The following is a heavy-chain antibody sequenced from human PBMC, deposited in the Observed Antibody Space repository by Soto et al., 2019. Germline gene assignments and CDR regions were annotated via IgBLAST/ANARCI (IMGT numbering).Heavy chain of an antibody. D-gene: IGHD5-12*01. J-gene: IGHJ4*02. CDR3: ARDHSSLRGYSGYDSRNSVLDY. Sequence: PSQTLSLTCVISGDSVSSNSAGWNWIRQSPSRGLEWLGRTFYRSKWYNDYAVSLKGRISINADTSKNQFSLQLSSVTPEDTAVYYCARDHSSLRGYSGYDSRNSVLDYWGQGTLVTVSS. CDR2: TFYRSKWYN. V-gene: IGHV6-1*01. CDR1: GDSVSSNSAG.